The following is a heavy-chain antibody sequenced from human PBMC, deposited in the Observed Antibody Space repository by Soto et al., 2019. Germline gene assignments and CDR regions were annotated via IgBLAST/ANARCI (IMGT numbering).Heavy chain of an antibody. CDR1: GGSISSGGYY. J-gene: IGHJ6*03. V-gene: IGHV4-31*03. CDR3: AEGRDGNRGGSYYYMDV. D-gene: IGHD3-10*01. CDR2: IYYSGST. Sequence: QVQLQESGPGLVKPSQTLSLTCTVSGGSISSGGYYWSWIRQHPGKGLEWIGYIYYSGSTYYNPYIKRRVIISVHTSKNQLSLKLSYVSAADTAVYYCAEGRDGNRGGSYYYMDVWGKGTTVTVSS.